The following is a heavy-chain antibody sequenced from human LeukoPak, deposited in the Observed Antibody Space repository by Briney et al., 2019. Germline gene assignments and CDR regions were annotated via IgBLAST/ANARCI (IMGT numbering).Heavy chain of an antibody. V-gene: IGHV4-30-4*01. CDR1: GGSISSGDYY. D-gene: IGHD3-22*01. Sequence: SETLSLTCTVSGGSISSGDYYWSWIRQPPGKGLEWIGYIYYSGSTYYNPSLKSRVTISVDTSKNQFSLKLSSVTAADTAVYYCARRSYYYDSSGYYPLFDYWGQGTLVTVSS. CDR2: IYYSGST. CDR3: ARRSYYYDSSGYYPLFDY. J-gene: IGHJ4*02.